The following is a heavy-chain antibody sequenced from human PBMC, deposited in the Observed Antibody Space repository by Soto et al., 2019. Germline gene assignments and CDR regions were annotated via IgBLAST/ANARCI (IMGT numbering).Heavy chain of an antibody. CDR2: ISAYNGNT. V-gene: IGHV1-18*01. CDR1: GYTFTSYG. D-gene: IGHD5-18*01. CDR3: ARDHTWIQLWTTLYYFDY. J-gene: IGHJ4*02. Sequence: ASVKVSCKASGYTFTSYGISWVRQAPGQGLEWMGWISAYNGNTNCAQKLQGRVTMTTDTSTSTAYMELRSLRSDDTAVYYCARDHTWIQLWTTLYYFDYWGQGTLVTVSS.